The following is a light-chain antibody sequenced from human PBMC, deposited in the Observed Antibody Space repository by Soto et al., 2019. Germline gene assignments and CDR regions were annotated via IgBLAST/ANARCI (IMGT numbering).Light chain of an antibody. J-gene: IGKJ2*01. CDR2: ATS. Sequence: DIQMTQSPSSLSASVGDRVTITCRESQNINSYLSWYQQKPGKAPKLLIYATSTLQSGVPSRFSGRGSGTVFTLTINTLQPEDFATYYCQQGFSTPYIFGQGTTLDIK. CDR1: QNINSY. V-gene: IGKV1-39*01. CDR3: QQGFSTPYI.